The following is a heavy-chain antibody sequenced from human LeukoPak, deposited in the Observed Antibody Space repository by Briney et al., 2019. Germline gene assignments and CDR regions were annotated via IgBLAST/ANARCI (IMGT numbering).Heavy chain of an antibody. V-gene: IGHV4-59*01. CDR1: GGSISSYY. Sequence: SETLSLTCTVSGGSISSYYWSWIRQPPGKGLEWIGYIYYSGSTNYNPSLKSRVTISVDTSKNQFSLKLSSVTAADTAVYYCARDTYDFWSGFRGGFDPWGQGTLVTVSS. J-gene: IGHJ5*02. CDR2: IYYSGST. CDR3: ARDTYDFWSGFRGGFDP. D-gene: IGHD3-3*01.